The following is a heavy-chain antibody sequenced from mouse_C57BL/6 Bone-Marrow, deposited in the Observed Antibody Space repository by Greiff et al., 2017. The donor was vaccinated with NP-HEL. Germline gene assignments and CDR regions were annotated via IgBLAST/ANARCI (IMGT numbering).Heavy chain of an antibody. CDR3: ARAQLLDY. CDR1: GFTFSDYG. Sequence: EVKLMESGGGLVKPGGSLKLSCAASGFTFSDYGMHWVRQAPEKGLEWVAYISSGSSTIYYADTVKGRFTISRDNAKNTLFLQMTSLRSEDTAMYYCARAQLLDYWGQGTTLTVSS. V-gene: IGHV5-17*01. J-gene: IGHJ2*01. D-gene: IGHD6-1*01. CDR2: ISSGSSTI.